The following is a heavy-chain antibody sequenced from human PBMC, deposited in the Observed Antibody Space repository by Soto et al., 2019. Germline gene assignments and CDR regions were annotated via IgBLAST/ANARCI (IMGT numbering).Heavy chain of an antibody. CDR3: AKDVGQQLVLNYGMDV. V-gene: IGHV3-30*18. CDR1: GFTFRSFG. CDR2: VSYDGNHK. Sequence: QVPLVESGGGVIQPGTSLSLSCGSSGFTFRSFGMYWVRQAPGKGLEWVAVVSYDGNHKYYADSVKGRFTVSRDNAKNMLYLQMNSLRGEDTAVYYCAKDVGQQLVLNYGMDVWGQGTTVTDSS. D-gene: IGHD6-13*01. J-gene: IGHJ6*02.